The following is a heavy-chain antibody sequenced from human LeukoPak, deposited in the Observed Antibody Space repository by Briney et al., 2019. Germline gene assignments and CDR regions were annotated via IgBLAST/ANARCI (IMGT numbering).Heavy chain of an antibody. Sequence: SETLSLTCTVSGGSISSYFWTWIRQPAGKGLEWIGRVYTSGSTNYNPSLKSRVTMSVDTSKNQISLKLSSVTAADTAVYYCARTYDYRYYMDVWGKGTTVTVSS. CDR1: GGSISSYF. D-gene: IGHD5-12*01. V-gene: IGHV4-4*07. CDR3: ARTYDYRYYMDV. J-gene: IGHJ6*03. CDR2: VYTSGST.